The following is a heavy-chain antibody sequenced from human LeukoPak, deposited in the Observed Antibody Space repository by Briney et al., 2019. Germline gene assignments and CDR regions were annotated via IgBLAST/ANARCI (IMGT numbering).Heavy chain of an antibody. D-gene: IGHD4-23*01. Sequence: GGSLRLSCAASGFTFGSYWMQWVRQTPEKGLVWVSRIDRDGSRINYADSVKGRFTISRDNGKNTLFLQMNSLRAEDAAVYYCVRGNDYGGPHYWGQGTLVTVSS. J-gene: IGHJ4*02. V-gene: IGHV3-74*01. CDR2: IDRDGSRI. CDR1: GFTFGSYW. CDR3: VRGNDYGGPHY.